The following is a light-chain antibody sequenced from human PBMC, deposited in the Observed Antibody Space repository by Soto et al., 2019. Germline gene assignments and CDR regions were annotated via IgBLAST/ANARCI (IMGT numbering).Light chain of an antibody. CDR2: EVT. CDR1: SSDIGGYDF. CDR3: SSYAAGNNYLV. J-gene: IGLJ2*01. V-gene: IGLV2-8*01. Sequence: QSALTQPPSASGSPGQSVTISCTGTSSDIGGYDFVSWYQQHPGKAPKLIIYEVTKRPSGVPDRFSGSKSGNTASLTVSGLQAEDEADYYCSSYAAGNNYLVFGGGTKLTVL.